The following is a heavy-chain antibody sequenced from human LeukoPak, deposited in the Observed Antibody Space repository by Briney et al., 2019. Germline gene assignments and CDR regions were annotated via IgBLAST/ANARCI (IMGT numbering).Heavy chain of an antibody. CDR2: IYTSGST. Sequence: SQTLSLTCTVSGGSTSSGSYYWSWIRQPAGKGLEWIGRIYTSGSTNYNPSLKSRVTISVDTSKNQFSLKLSSVTAADTAVYYCARNGFNYGDYPDFHDYWGQGTLVTVSS. CDR1: GGSTSSGSYY. CDR3: ARNGFNYGDYPDFHDY. V-gene: IGHV4-61*02. D-gene: IGHD4-17*01. J-gene: IGHJ4*02.